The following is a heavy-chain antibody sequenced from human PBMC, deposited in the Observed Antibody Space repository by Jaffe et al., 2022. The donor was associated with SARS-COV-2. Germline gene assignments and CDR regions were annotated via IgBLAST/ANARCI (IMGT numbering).Heavy chain of an antibody. CDR1: GFPFGTYG. CDR2: VSGSYDTT. CDR3: AKLAYGRDYYFDL. V-gene: IGHV3-23*01. D-gene: IGHD4-17*01. Sequence: EAQLLESGGGLVQPGGSLRLSCAASGFPFGTYGMSWVRQAPGKGLEWVASVSGSYDTTDYADSVKGRLTISRDISKKMVYLQMNSLRTEDTAIYYCAKLAYGRDYYFDLWGRGTLVTVSS. J-gene: IGHJ2*01.